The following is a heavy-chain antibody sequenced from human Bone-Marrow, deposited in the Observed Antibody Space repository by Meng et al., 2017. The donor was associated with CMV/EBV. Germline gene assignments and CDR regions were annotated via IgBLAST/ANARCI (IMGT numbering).Heavy chain of an antibody. J-gene: IGHJ6*02. D-gene: IGHD3-10*01. Sequence: ASVKVSCKASGHTFTSYGFSWVRQAPGQGLEWMGWISAYNGNTNYAQKLQGRVTMTTDTSTSTAYMELRGLRSDDTAVYYCARDDGSGGSGSYYGPNTGMEVWGQGTTVNVSS. CDR1: GHTFTSYG. V-gene: IGHV1-18*04. CDR3: ARDDGSGGSGSYYGPNTGMEV. CDR2: ISAYNGNT.